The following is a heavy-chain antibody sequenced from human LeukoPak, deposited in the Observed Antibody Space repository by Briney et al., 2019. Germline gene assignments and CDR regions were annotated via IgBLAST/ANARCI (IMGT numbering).Heavy chain of an antibody. CDR3: AGSTTGTTFYYGMDV. J-gene: IGHJ6*02. Sequence: SVKVSCKASGGTFSSYAISWVRQAPGQGLEWMGRIIPIFGIANYAQKFQGRVTITANKSTSTAYMELSSLRPEDTAVYYCAGSTTGTTFYYGMDVWGQGTTVTVSS. CDR1: GGTFSSYA. V-gene: IGHV1-69*04. CDR2: IIPIFGIA. D-gene: IGHD1-1*01.